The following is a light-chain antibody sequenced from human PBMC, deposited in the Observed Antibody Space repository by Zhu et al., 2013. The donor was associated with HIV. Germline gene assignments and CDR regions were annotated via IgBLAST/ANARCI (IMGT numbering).Light chain of an antibody. CDR1: QAISNY. CDR3: QQYDNYSPT. V-gene: IGKV1-27*01. Sequence: DIQMTQSPSSLSASVGDRVTITCRASQAISNYLAWYQQKPGRVPKLLIYSSSTLQSGVPSRFSGSASGTDFTLTISSLQPDDFATYYCQQYDNYSPTFGQGTKVEI. CDR2: SSS. J-gene: IGKJ1*01.